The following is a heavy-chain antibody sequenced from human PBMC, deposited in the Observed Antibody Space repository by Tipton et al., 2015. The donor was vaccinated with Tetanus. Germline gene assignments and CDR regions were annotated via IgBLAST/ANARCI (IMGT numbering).Heavy chain of an antibody. CDR1: GFTFSSYA. CDR2: ISGSGGST. V-gene: IGHV3-23*01. D-gene: IGHD3-22*01. Sequence: SLRLSCVASGFTFSSYAMNWVRQAPGKGLEWVSAISGSGGSTQYADSVKGRFSISRDNSIDTLFLLMTSLRVEDTAVYYCARGAFIPSRFNWFDPWGQGTLVTVSS. CDR3: ARGAFIPSRFNWFDP. J-gene: IGHJ5*02.